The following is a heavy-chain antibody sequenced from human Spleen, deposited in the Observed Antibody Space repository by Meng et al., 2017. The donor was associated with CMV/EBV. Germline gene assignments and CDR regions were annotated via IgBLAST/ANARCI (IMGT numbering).Heavy chain of an antibody. J-gene: IGHJ4*02. Sequence: ASVKVSCKASGYTFTGYYLHWVRQAPGQGLEWMGWMSPNSGSTSYAQKFQGRVTMTRETSISTAYMELSRLRSDDTAVYYCARDLGTSSPFDYWGQGTLVTVSS. V-gene: IGHV1-2*02. CDR1: GYTFTGYY. D-gene: IGHD6-6*01. CDR2: MSPNSGST. CDR3: ARDLGTSSPFDY.